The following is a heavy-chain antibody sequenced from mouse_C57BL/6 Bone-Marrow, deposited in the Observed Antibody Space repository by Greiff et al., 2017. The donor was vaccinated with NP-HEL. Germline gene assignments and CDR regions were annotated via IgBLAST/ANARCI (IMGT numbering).Heavy chain of an antibody. CDR3: ARYPTGTKDY. V-gene: IGHV1-50*01. CDR1: GYTFTSYW. CDR2: IDPSDSYT. D-gene: IGHD4-1*02. Sequence: QVQLQQPGAELVKPGASVKLSCKASGYTFTSYWMQWVKQRPGQGLEWIGEIDPSDSYTNYTQKFKGKATLTVATSSSTAYMQLSSLTSEDSAVYYCARYPTGTKDYWGQGTTLTVSA. J-gene: IGHJ2*01.